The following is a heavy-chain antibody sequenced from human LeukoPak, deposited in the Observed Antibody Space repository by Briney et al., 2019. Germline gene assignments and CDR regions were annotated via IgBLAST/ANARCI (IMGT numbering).Heavy chain of an antibody. CDR2: ITGSDFIT. V-gene: IGHV3-23*01. D-gene: IGHD3-9*01. Sequence: GGPLRLSCAASGFTFSNYAMSWVRQAPGKGLEWVSAITGSDFITYYADSVKGRFPISRDNYKNTLYLQMNSLRAEDTAVYYCAKWGDYDVLTGYYDPDYWGQGTLVTVSS. J-gene: IGHJ4*02. CDR1: GFTFSNYA. CDR3: AKWGDYDVLTGYYDPDY.